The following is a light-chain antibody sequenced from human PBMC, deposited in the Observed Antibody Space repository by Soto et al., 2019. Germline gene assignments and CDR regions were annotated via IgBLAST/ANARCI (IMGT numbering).Light chain of an antibody. CDR2: AAS. J-gene: IGKJ1*01. V-gene: IGKV1-9*01. CDR1: QGISSY. Sequence: DIQLTQSPSFLSASVGDRVTITCRAGQGISSYLAWYQQKPGKAPKLLIYAASTLQSGVPSRFSGSGSGTEFTLTSSSLQPEDFATYYCQQLHSYPPWTFGQGTKVEIK. CDR3: QQLHSYPPWT.